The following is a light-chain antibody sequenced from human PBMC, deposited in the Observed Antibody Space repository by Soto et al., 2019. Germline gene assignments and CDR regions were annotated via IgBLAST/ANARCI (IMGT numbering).Light chain of an antibody. Sequence: QSALTQPASVSGSPGQSITISCTGTSSDVGGYNYVSWYQQHPGKAPKPMIYEVSNRPSGVSNRFSGYKSGNTASLTISGLQAEDEADYYCSSFTSINTWVFGGGTKLTVL. CDR1: SSDVGGYNY. J-gene: IGLJ3*02. CDR2: EVS. CDR3: SSFTSINTWV. V-gene: IGLV2-14*01.